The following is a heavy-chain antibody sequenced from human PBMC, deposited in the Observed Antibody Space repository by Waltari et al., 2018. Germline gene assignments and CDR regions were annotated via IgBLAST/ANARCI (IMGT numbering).Heavy chain of an antibody. D-gene: IGHD3-22*01. CDR2: FYPEDGET. CDR3: ARAGSGYVD. Sequence: QVQLVQSGAEVKKPGASVKVSCKVSGYTLTELSMHWVRQAPGKGLEGMGGFYPEDGETIYAEKSQGRVTITADTSTDTAYMELSSLRSEDTAVYYCARAGSGYVDWGQGTLVTVSS. V-gene: IGHV1-24*01. CDR1: GYTLTELS. J-gene: IGHJ4*02.